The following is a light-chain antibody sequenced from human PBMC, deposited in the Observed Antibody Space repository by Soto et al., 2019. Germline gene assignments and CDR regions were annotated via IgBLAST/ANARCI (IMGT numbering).Light chain of an antibody. Sequence: QSVLTQPPSVSAAPGQTVTISCSGSSSNVGHESVSWYQSLPGTAPKLLIYDNYKRPSGIPDRFYGSKSGTSATLGITGLQTGDEADYYCGTWDSTLNVWVFGGRTKVTVL. J-gene: IGLJ3*02. CDR3: GTWDSTLNVWV. CDR1: SSNVGHES. CDR2: DNY. V-gene: IGLV1-51*01.